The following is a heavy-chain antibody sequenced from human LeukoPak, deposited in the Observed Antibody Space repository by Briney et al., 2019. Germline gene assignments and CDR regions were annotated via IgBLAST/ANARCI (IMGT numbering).Heavy chain of an antibody. CDR1: GFAFSSYS. V-gene: IGHV3-48*01. D-gene: IGHD6-19*01. J-gene: IGHJ4*02. CDR2: ISSSSSTT. Sequence: GGSLRLSCAASGFAFSSYSMNWVRQAPGKGLEWVSYISSSSSTTYYADSVKGRFTISRDNAKNSLYLQMNSLRAEDTAVYYCARDSRSGWYSWGQGTLVTVSS. CDR3: ARDSRSGWYS.